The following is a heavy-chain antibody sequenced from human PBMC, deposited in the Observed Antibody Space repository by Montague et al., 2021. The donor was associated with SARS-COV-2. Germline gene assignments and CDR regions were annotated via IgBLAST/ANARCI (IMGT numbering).Heavy chain of an antibody. CDR3: AGYYYDSSGYYDY. J-gene: IGHJ4*02. CDR1: GGSSSGYY. V-gene: IGHV4-34*01. Sequence: SETLSLTRAVYGGSSSGYYWSWIRQPPGKGLEWIGEINHSGSTNYNPSLKSRVTISVDTSKNQFSLKLSSVTAADTAVYYCAGYYYDSSGYYDYWGQGTLVTVSS. CDR2: INHSGST. D-gene: IGHD3-22*01.